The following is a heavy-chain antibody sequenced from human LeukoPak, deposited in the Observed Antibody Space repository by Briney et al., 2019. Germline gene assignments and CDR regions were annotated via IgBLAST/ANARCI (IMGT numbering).Heavy chain of an antibody. CDR3: AKGGVGVTPEFDY. D-gene: IGHD1-26*01. CDR2: MNPNSGNT. CDR1: GYTFTNYD. V-gene: IGHV1-8*01. J-gene: IGHJ4*02. Sequence: ASVKVSCKASGYTFTNYDINWVRQATGQGLEWMGWMNPNSGNTGSAQKFQGRVSMTRSTSISTAYMELSSLRSEDTAVYYCAKGGVGVTPEFDYWGQGTLVTVSS.